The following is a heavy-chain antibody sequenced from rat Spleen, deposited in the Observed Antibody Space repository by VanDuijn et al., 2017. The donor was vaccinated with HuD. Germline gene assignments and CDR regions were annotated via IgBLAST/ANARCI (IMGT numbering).Heavy chain of an antibody. CDR3: ARRHYGYTDYFDY. D-gene: IGHD1-11*01. J-gene: IGHJ2*01. CDR2: INYDGSGT. CDR1: GFIFTDFY. V-gene: IGHV5-29*01. Sequence: EVQLVESDGGLVQPGRSLKLSCAASGFIFTDFYMAWVRQAPTKGLEWVATINYDGSGTYYRDSVKGRFTVSRDNAKSTLSLQMDSLRSEDTATYYCARRHYGYTDYFDYWGQGVMVPVSS.